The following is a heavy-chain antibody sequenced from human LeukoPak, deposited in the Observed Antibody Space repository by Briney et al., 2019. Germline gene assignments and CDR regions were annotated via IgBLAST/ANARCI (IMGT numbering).Heavy chain of an antibody. V-gene: IGHV4-59*01. CDR2: ICYSATT. CDR3: ARGRYYYDSSGYYYDTWFDP. Sequence: RSSEPLSLTCTVAGGSISSYYWSWIRQPPGKGLEYIGFICYSATTKYNPSLKSRATISVDTYKNQFSLKLPSVTAADTAVYYCARGRYYYDSSGYYYDTWFDPWGQGTLLTVST. J-gene: IGHJ5*02. D-gene: IGHD3-22*01. CDR1: GGSISSYY.